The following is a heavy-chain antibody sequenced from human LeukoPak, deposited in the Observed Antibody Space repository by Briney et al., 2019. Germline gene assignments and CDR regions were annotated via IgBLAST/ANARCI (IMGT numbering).Heavy chain of an antibody. CDR3: ARHPFQYPFDY. J-gene: IGHJ4*02. D-gene: IGHD4-4*01. V-gene: IGHV4-59*08. CDR1: GASISSDY. CDR2: IYHSGHT. Sequence: SETLSLTCTVSGASISSDYWSWIRQPPGKGPEWIGYIYHSGHTMSNPSLKSRVTISIDTSNNQFSLKLSSVTAADTAVYYCARHPFQYPFDYWGPGTLVSVSS.